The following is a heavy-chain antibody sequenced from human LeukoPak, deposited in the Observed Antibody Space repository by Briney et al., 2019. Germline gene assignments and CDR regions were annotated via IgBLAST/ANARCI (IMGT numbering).Heavy chain of an antibody. J-gene: IGHJ4*02. CDR3: ARYRELHPINDY. D-gene: IGHD1-26*01. CDR2: ISSSGSTI. V-gene: IGHV3-48*03. Sequence: GGSLRLSCAASGFTFSSYEMNWVRQAPGKGLEWVSYISSSGSTIYYADSVKGRFTISRDNAKNSLYLQMNSLRAEDTAVYYCARYRELHPINDYWGQGTLVTVSS. CDR1: GFTFSSYE.